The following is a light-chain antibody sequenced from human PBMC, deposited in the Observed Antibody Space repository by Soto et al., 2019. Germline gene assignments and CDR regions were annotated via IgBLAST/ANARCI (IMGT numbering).Light chain of an antibody. J-gene: IGLJ1*01. Sequence: QAVVTQPASVSGSPGQSTTISCTGTSSDIGGYDYVSWYQQRPGKAPKLMIYEVRYRPSGVSNRFSGSKSGNTASLTISGLQAEDEADYYCCSYTRTSNHYFFGSGTKVTVL. CDR1: SSDIGGYDY. CDR2: EVR. CDR3: CSYTRTSNHYF. V-gene: IGLV2-14*01.